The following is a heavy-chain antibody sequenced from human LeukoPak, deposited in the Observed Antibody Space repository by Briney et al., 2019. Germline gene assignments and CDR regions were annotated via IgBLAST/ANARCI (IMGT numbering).Heavy chain of an antibody. Sequence: GGSLRLSCVASGFDFKKNNMHWVRQAPGSGLEWVASIRFDGSNQYYADSVHGRFTISRDNSKNTLYLQMNSLTAEDTAVYYCARGQEKDDYGSDYWGQGTLVTVSS. CDR3: ARGQEKDDYGSDY. V-gene: IGHV3-30*02. CDR1: GFDFKKNN. J-gene: IGHJ4*02. CDR2: IRFDGSNQ. D-gene: IGHD3-10*01.